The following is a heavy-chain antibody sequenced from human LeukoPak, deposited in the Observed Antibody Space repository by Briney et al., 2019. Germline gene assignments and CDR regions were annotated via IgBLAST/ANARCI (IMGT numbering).Heavy chain of an antibody. CDR1: GFTFSSYA. V-gene: IGHV3-30*14. Sequence: GRSLRLSCAASGFTFSSYAMHWVRQAPGKGLEWVAVISYDGSNKYYADSVKGRFTISRDNSKNTLYLQMNSLRAEDTAVYYCARGVRGYSYGSRFDYWGQGTLVTVSS. D-gene: IGHD5-18*01. J-gene: IGHJ4*02. CDR3: ARGVRGYSYGSRFDY. CDR2: ISYDGSNK.